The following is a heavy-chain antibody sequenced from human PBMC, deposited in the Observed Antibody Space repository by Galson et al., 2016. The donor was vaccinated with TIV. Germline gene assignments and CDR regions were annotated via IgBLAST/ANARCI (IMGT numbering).Heavy chain of an antibody. CDR2: IYSSGST. CDR3: ARRVVGTGYEY. V-gene: IGHV4-61*02. J-gene: IGHJ4*02. D-gene: IGHD6-13*01. Sequence: TLSLTCTVSGGSINSDGYHWSWIRQSAGKEPEWIGRIYSSGSTNYNPSLWSRVTIPLDVSRNQFSLKLSSVTAADTALYYCARRVVGTGYEYWGQGILVTVSS. CDR1: GGSINSDGYH.